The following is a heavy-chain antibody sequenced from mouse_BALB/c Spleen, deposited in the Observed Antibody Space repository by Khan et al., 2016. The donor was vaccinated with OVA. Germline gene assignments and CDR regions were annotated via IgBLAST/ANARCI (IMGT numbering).Heavy chain of an antibody. J-gene: IGHJ2*01. V-gene: IGHV1-76*01. Sequence: QLKESGAELVRPETSVKLSCKTSGYIFTSYWIHWVKQRSGQGLEWIARIYPGTDNTYYSEKFKDTATLTADKSSSTAYLQLSSLKSEDSAVFFCAREEALYYFDYWGQGTTLTVSS. D-gene: IGHD3-2*02. CDR1: GYIFTSYW. CDR2: IYPGTDNT. CDR3: AREEALYYFDY.